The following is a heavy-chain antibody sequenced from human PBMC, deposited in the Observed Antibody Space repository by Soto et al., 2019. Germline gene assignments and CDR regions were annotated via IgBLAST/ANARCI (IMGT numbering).Heavy chain of an antibody. CDR1: GFTFSSYW. J-gene: IGHJ3*02. CDR3: ARDMTYYYDRDYAFDI. CDR2: IKQDGSEK. V-gene: IGHV3-7*01. D-gene: IGHD3-22*01. Sequence: GGSLRLSCAASGFTFSSYWMSWVRQAPGKGLEWVANIKQDGSEKYYVDSVKGRFTISRDNAKNSLYLQMNSLRAEDTAVYYCARDMTYYYDRDYAFDIWGQGTMVTVSS.